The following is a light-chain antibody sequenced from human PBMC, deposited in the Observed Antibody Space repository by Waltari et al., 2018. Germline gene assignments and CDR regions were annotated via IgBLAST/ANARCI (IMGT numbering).Light chain of an antibody. V-gene: IGLV6-57*03. J-gene: IGLJ3*02. CDR1: SGRIASNY. CDR2: EDY. CDR3: QSCYSSTSWV. Sequence: NFMLTQPHSVSESPGKTVTISCTRSSGRIASNYVQWYQQRPGSAPTTVIYEDYQRPSGVPDRFSGSIDSSSNSASLTISGLKTEDEADYYCQSCYSSTSWVFGGGTKLTVL.